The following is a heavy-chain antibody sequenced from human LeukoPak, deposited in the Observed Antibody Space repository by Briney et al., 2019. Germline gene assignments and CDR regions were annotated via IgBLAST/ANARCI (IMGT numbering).Heavy chain of an antibody. CDR3: ARDLVATVNWYFDL. J-gene: IGHJ2*01. V-gene: IGHV3-30*02. CDR1: GFTFSSYG. Sequence: PGGSLRLSCAASGFTFSSYGMHWVRQAPGKGLEWVAFIRYDGCNKYYADSVKGRFTISRDNSKNTLYLQMNSLRAEDTAVYYCARDLVATVNWYFDLWGRGTLVTVSS. D-gene: IGHD5-12*01. CDR2: IRYDGCNK.